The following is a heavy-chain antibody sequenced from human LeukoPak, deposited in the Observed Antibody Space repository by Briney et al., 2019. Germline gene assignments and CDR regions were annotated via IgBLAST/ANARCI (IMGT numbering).Heavy chain of an antibody. Sequence: GGSLSLSCAASGFTVRSSYMSWVRQAPGKGLEWVSVIYSGGSPDYADSAKGRFTISTDNSKNTLYLQMNSLRVEDTAVYYCARDGADNSGYYFGSLWGQGTVVTVSS. V-gene: IGHV3-53*01. J-gene: IGHJ3*01. CDR3: ARDGADNSGYYFGSL. CDR2: IYSGGSP. D-gene: IGHD3-22*01. CDR1: GFTVRSSY.